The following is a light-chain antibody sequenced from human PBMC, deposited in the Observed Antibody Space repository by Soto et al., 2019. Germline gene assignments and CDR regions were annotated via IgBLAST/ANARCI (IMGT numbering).Light chain of an antibody. Sequence: DIQLTQTPCAPSASVGDRVAITWLASQDISDVLNWYQQQPGKAPKVLIYDASTLQTGVPSRFSGRGSGKDFTFTISSLQPDDSGTYYCQQFYDLPITFGQGTKVDIK. V-gene: IGKV1-33*01. CDR1: QDISDV. CDR2: DAS. CDR3: QQFYDLPIT. J-gene: IGKJ1*01.